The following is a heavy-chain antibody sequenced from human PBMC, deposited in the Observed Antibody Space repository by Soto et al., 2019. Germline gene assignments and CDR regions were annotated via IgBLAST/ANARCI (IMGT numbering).Heavy chain of an antibody. D-gene: IGHD3-10*01. CDR2: IHDSRST. CDR1: GGSISSYY. J-gene: IGHJ5*02. Sequence: QVQLQESGPGLVKPSETAFFTCTVSGGSISSYYWSWIRQPPGKGLEWIAYIHDSRSTNYNPSFKSRVTISVDTSKNQFSLTLSSVTAADTAIYYCARHGPNYYYGSGSLSWFDPWGQGTLVTVSS. V-gene: IGHV4-59*08. CDR3: ARHGPNYYYGSGSLSWFDP.